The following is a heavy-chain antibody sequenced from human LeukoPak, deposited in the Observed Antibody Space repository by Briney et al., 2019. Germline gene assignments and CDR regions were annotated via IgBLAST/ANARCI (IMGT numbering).Heavy chain of an antibody. CDR3: ARTYSSSWYYYYMDV. V-gene: IGHV1-18*01. J-gene: IGHJ6*03. D-gene: IGHD6-13*01. CDR1: GYTFTSYG. Sequence: ASVKVSCKASGYTFTSYGISWVRQAPGQGLERMGWISAYNGNTNYAQKLQGRVTMTTDTSTSTAYMELRSLRSDDTAVYYCARTYSSSWYYYYMDVWGKGTTVTVSS. CDR2: ISAYNGNT.